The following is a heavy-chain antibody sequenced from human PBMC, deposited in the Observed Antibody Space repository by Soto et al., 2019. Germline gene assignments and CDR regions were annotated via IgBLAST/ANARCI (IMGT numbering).Heavy chain of an antibody. J-gene: IGHJ6*02. CDR3: ARERTIRGIVVVRVMDV. V-gene: IGHV1-2*02. CDR2: ISPDSGDT. Sequence: ASVKVSCKASGYTFADYYLHWVRQAPGQGLEYMGWISPDSGDTHYEQRFQDRVTMTRDTSISTAYLELTRLRSDDTAVYYCARERTIRGIVVVRVMDVWGPGTTVTVSS. CDR1: GYTFADYY. D-gene: IGHD3-22*01.